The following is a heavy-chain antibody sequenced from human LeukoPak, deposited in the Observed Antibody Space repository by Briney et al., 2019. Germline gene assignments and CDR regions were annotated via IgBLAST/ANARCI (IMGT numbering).Heavy chain of an antibody. V-gene: IGHV4-4*07. Sequence: PSETLSLTCSVSGDSMSDSYWSWIRQPAGKGLEWIGRIYSSGISNYNPSLKSRVTLSVDTSNNQFSLTLSSVTAADTAVHHCARDVRSHNGPGGYYYYYMDVWGKGTTVTVSS. J-gene: IGHJ6*03. D-gene: IGHD2-8*01. CDR1: GDSMSDSY. CDR3: ARDVRSHNGPGGYYYYYMDV. CDR2: IYSSGIS.